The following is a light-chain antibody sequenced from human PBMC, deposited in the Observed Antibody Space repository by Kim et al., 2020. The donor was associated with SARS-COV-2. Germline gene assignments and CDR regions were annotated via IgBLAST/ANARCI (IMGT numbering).Light chain of an antibody. CDR2: GAS. Sequence: SPGERATLSCRASQSVTNNYLAWYKQKPGQAPRFLIHGASSRAGGIPDRFSGSGSGTDFTLTISRLEPEDFAVYYCQQFGNSPPYSFGQGTKLEI. J-gene: IGKJ2*03. V-gene: IGKV3-20*01. CDR1: QSVTNNY. CDR3: QQFGNSPPYS.